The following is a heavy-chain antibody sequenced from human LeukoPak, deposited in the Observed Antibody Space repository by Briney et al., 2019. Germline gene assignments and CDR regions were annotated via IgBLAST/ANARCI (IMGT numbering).Heavy chain of an antibody. V-gene: IGHV3-23*01. Sequence: GGSLRLSCAASGFTFSSYAMSRVRQAPGKGLEWVSAISGSGGSTYYADSVKGRFTISRDSSKNTLYLQMNSLRAEDTAVYYCARGPSGYHNIGGQGTLVTVSS. D-gene: IGHD5-12*01. CDR1: GFTFSSYA. CDR2: ISGSGGST. J-gene: IGHJ4*02. CDR3: ARGPSGYHNI.